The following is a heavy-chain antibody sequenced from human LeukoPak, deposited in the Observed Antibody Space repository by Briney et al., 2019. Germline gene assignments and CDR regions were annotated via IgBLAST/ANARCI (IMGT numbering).Heavy chain of an antibody. J-gene: IGHJ6*03. CDR2: IYYSGRT. V-gene: IGHV4-59*11. CDR1: GGSISSHY. Sequence: SETLSLTCTVSGGSISSHYWSWLRQPPGKGLEWSGYIYYSGRTNYNPSLKSRVTISVDTSKNQFSLKLSSVTAADTAVYYCARCTSGRNYYYYMDVWGKGTTVTVSS. CDR3: ARCTSGRNYYYYMDV. D-gene: IGHD1-26*01.